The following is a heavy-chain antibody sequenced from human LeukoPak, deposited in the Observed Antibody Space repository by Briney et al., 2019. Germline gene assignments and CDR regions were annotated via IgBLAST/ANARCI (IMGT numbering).Heavy chain of an antibody. Sequence: SGGSLRLSCAASGFTFGNYGMSWVRQAPGKGLEWVSGINWNGGSTGYADSVEGRFTISRDNAKNSQYLQMNSQRVEDTALYYCARAQTYGDSRLLLDYWGQGTLVTVPS. CDR3: ARAQTYGDSRLLLDY. CDR2: INWNGGST. CDR1: GFTFGNYG. V-gene: IGHV3-20*04. D-gene: IGHD2-21*02. J-gene: IGHJ4*02.